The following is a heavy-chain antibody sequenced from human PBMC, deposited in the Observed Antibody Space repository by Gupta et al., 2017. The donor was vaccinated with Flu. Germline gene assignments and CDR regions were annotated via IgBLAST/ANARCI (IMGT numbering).Heavy chain of an antibody. D-gene: IGHD1-20*01. Sequence: QVQLVQSGTEVKRPGSSVRVSCKASGGTFSGFALSWVRRAPGQGLEWIGSIIAASVTTSYAQSFHGRVRLSADESATAVYMDLSSLRFDDTAIYYGARLTGLIDSWGEGTLVTVSS. CDR1: GGTFSGFA. V-gene: IGHV1-69*01. CDR3: ARLTGLIDS. J-gene: IGHJ5*02. CDR2: IIAASVTT.